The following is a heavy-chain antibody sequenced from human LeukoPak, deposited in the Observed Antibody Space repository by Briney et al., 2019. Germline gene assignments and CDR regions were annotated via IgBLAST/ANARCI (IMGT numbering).Heavy chain of an antibody. Sequence: ASVKVSCKASGYTFTSYGISWVRQAPGQGLEWMGWTSAYNGNTNYAQKLQGRVTMTTDTSTSTAYMELRSLRSDDTAVYYCARMYCSGGSCYDDDYWGQGTLVTVSS. CDR3: ARMYCSGGSCYDDDY. CDR1: GYTFTSYG. CDR2: TSAYNGNT. J-gene: IGHJ4*02. D-gene: IGHD2-15*01. V-gene: IGHV1-18*01.